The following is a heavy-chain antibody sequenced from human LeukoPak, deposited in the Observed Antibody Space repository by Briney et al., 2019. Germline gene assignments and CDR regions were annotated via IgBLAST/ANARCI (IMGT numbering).Heavy chain of an antibody. CDR2: INPDGRSI. J-gene: IGHJ4*02. Sequence: SGGSLRLSCAASGLTFSNSWMHWVRQAPGKGLVWVSRINPDGRSINYADSVKGRFTISRDNAKKTLYLQMNSLRAEDTAVYYCARDFTYNTNCPGCWGQGTLVTVTS. CDR1: GLTFSNSW. D-gene: IGHD2-2*01. V-gene: IGHV3-74*01. CDR3: ARDFTYNTNCPGC.